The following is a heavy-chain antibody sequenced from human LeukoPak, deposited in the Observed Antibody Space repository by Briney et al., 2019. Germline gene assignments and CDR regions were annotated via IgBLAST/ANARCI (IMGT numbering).Heavy chain of an antibody. CDR2: MSYDGSNK. J-gene: IGHJ4*02. D-gene: IGHD1-26*01. CDR3: AKWDLGDYDY. CDR1: GFTFSSYG. V-gene: IGHV3-30*18. Sequence: GRSLRLSCAASGFTFSSYGMHWVRQAPGKGLEWVAVMSYDGSNKYYADSVKGRFTISRDNSKNTLYLQMNSLRAEDTAVYYCAKWDLGDYDYWGQGTLVTVSS.